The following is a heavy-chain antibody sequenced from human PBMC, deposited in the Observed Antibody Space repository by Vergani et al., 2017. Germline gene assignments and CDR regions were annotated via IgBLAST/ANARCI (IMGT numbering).Heavy chain of an antibody. J-gene: IGHJ4*02. D-gene: IGHD2-2*02. Sequence: QVQLQESGPGLVKPSQTLSLTCTVSGGSISSGSYYWSWIRQPAGKGLEWIGRIYTSGSTNYNPSLKSRVTISVDTSKNQFSLKLSSVTAADTAVYYCASEPGGVVVPAAIDYWGQGTLVTVSS. CDR2: IYTSGST. CDR3: ASEPGGVVVPAAIDY. V-gene: IGHV4-61*02. CDR1: GGSISSGSYY.